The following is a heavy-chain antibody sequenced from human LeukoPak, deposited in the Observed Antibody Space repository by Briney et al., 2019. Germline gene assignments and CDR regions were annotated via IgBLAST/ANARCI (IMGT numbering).Heavy chain of an antibody. D-gene: IGHD6-19*01. CDR3: AKVTAVAGKGYYFDY. Sequence: GGSLRLSCAASGFTFSNYAMSWVRQAPEKGLEWVSEISGSGGRTYYADSVKGQFTISRDNSKNTLYLQMNSLRAEDTALYYCAKVTAVAGKGYYFDYWGQGTLVTVSS. V-gene: IGHV3-23*01. CDR1: GFTFSNYA. J-gene: IGHJ4*02. CDR2: ISGSGGRT.